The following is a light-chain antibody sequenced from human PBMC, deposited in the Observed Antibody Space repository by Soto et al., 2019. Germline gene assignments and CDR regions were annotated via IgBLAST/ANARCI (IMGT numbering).Light chain of an antibody. Sequence: DIQMTQSPSSLSSSVGDRVTLTCRASQSITTYLNWYKQKPGIAPKLLIYAASSLQSGVPSRFSGSGSGTDFLLTINNLQPEDFETYYCLQASTFPRTFGQGTKVDIK. CDR1: QSITTY. J-gene: IGKJ1*01. CDR2: AAS. CDR3: LQASTFPRT. V-gene: IGKV1-39*01.